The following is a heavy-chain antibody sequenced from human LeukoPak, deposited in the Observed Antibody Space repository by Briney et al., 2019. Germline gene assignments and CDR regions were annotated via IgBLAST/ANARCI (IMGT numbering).Heavy chain of an antibody. CDR2: IKRKTDGGTT. V-gene: IGHV3-15*07. CDR1: GFTFSDAW. D-gene: IGHD3-22*01. Sequence: GGSLRLSCAASGFTFSDAWMNWVRQAPGKGLEWVGRIKRKTDGGTTDYAAPVKGRFIISRADSNNTLYLEMNSLKTEDTAVYYCTTGRRGYYDSSGYLWGQGTLVTVSS. CDR3: TTGRRGYYDSSGYL. J-gene: IGHJ4*02.